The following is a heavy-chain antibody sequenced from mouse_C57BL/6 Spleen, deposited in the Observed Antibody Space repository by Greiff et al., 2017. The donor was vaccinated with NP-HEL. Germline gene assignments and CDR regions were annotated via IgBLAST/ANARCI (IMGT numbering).Heavy chain of an antibody. CDR2: IDPEDGDT. CDR1: GFNIKDYY. V-gene: IGHV14-1*01. Sequence: EVQLQQSGAELVRPGASVKLSCTASGFNIKDYYMHWVKQRPEQGLEWIGRIDPEDGDTEYAPKFQGKATMTADTSSNTAYLQLSSLTSEDTAVYYCTTGGVTSYYFDYWGQGTTLTVSS. CDR3: TTGGVTSYYFDY. D-gene: IGHD2-2*01. J-gene: IGHJ2*01.